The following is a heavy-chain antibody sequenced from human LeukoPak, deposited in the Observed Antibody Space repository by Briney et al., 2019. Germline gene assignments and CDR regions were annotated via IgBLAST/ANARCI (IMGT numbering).Heavy chain of an antibody. J-gene: IGHJ6*03. CDR2: IYTSGST. V-gene: IGHV4-4*07. CDR1: GGSISSYH. CDR3: ARDNVVDGLYYYYYMDV. Sequence: PSETLSLTCTVSGGSISSYHWSWIRQPAGKGLEWIGRIYTSGSTNYNPSLKSRVTMSVDTSKNQFSLKLSSVTAADTAVYYCARDNVVDGLYYYYYMDVWGKGTTVTVSS. D-gene: IGHD2-21*01.